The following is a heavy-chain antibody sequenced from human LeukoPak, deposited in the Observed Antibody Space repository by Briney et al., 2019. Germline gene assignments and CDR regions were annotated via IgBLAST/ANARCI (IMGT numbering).Heavy chain of an antibody. V-gene: IGHV4-34*01. D-gene: IGHD6-13*01. CDR3: ARALFGCSRWAYYFDY. CDR1: DESFSGYY. Sequence: PSETLSLTCGVSDESFSGYYWSWIRQPPGKGLEWVGEINHSGTTKYNPSLKSRVTISIDMSKNHFSLRLYSVTAADTAVYYCARALFGCSRWAYYFDYWGQGTLVTFSS. J-gene: IGHJ4*02. CDR2: INHSGTT.